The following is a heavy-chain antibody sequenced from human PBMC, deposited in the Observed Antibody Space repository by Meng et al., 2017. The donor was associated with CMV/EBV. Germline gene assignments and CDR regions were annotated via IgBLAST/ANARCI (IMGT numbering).Heavy chain of an antibody. J-gene: IGHJ4*02. CDR1: GGTFSSYA. Sequence: QVHSVPLGAEVKRPGSSVKVSCKAAGGTFSSYAISWVRQAPGQGLEWMGGIIPIFGTANYAQKFQGRVTITADESTSTAYMELSSLRSEDTAVYYCARMPRDGYNYVDYWGQGTLVTVSS. V-gene: IGHV1-69*12. D-gene: IGHD5-24*01. CDR2: IIPIFGTA. CDR3: ARMPRDGYNYVDY.